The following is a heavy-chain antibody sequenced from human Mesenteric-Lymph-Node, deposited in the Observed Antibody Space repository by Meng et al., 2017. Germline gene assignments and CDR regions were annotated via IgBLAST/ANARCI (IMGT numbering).Heavy chain of an antibody. Sequence: QAQLVQSGSELKKPGASLKVSCKASGYTFTSFAINWVRQAPGQGIEWVGRINTNTGNPAYAQGFTGRFVFSLDTSVSTAYLQISSLKAEDTAVYYCARESPFDPWGQGTLVTVSS. J-gene: IGHJ5*02. CDR2: INTNTGNP. V-gene: IGHV7-4-1*02. CDR3: ARESPFDP. CDR1: GYTFTSFA.